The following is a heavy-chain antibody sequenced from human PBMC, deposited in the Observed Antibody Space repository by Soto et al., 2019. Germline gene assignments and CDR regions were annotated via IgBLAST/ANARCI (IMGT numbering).Heavy chain of an antibody. J-gene: IGHJ4*02. V-gene: IGHV4-39*01. D-gene: IGHD3-10*01. CDR3: ARRGSGSYSDY. Sequence: QLQLQESGPGLVKPSETLSLTCTVSGGSISSSSYYWGWIRQPPGKGLEWIGSIYYSGSTCYNPSLKSRVTISVDTSKNQFSLKLSSVTAADTAVYYCARRGSGSYSDYWGQGTLVTVSS. CDR1: GGSISSSSYY. CDR2: IYYSGST.